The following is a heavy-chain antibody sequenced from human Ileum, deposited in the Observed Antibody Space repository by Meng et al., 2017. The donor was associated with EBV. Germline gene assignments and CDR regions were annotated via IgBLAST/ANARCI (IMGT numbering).Heavy chain of an antibody. CDR1: GGSVSSAHSF. CDR2: MSYSGST. V-gene: IGHV4-61*01. CDR3: AGDPHSGSPH. D-gene: IGHD1-26*01. Sequence: VQLQESGPGLVKPSETLSLTGTVSGGSVSSAHSFWTWIRQPPGKGLEWIGYMSYSGSTNYSPPLESRVTISVDTSKNQFSLKLSSVTAADTAVYYCAGDPHSGSPHWGQGTLVTVSS. J-gene: IGHJ4*02.